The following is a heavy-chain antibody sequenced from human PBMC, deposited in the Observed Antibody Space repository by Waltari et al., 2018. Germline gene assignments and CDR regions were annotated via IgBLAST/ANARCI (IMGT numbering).Heavy chain of an antibody. Sequence: QPLLQESGPGLVKPSETLSLTCSVSGGSISSSNYYWGWIRQPPGKGLEWIGSIYYSGVTYYNSSIKSRVTLSLDTSQNQFSLKLSSVTAADTAVYFCASGGGYTNGWDYWGQGTLVTVSS. V-gene: IGHV4-39*07. CDR2: IYYSGVT. D-gene: IGHD6-19*01. CDR1: GGSISSSNYY. CDR3: ASGGGYTNGWDY. J-gene: IGHJ4*02.